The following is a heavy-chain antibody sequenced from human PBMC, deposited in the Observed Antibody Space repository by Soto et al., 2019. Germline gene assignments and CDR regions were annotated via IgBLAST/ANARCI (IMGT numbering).Heavy chain of an antibody. Sequence: QVQLVQSGAEVKKPGASVKVSCKASGYTFTSYDINWVRQATGQGLEWMGWMNPNSGNTGYAQKLQGRITMTRSTSISTAYMELSSLRSEDTAVYYCARGHRGDCSGGRCPVFDYWGQGTLVTVSS. CDR2: MNPNSGNT. D-gene: IGHD2-15*01. CDR1: GYTFTSYD. CDR3: ARGHRGDCSGGRCPVFDY. V-gene: IGHV1-8*01. J-gene: IGHJ4*02.